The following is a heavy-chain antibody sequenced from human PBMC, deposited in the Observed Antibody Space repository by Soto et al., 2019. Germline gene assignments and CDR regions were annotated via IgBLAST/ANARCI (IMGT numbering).Heavy chain of an antibody. CDR3: ARDTQTLGPRANDALDI. CDR1: GYTFSAYT. Sequence: ASVKVSCKATGYTFSAYTMNWVRQAPGQSLEWMGWINAGSGNTKYSQNFQGRVSITRDTSASTVYMELTGLTSEDTAVYYCARDTQTLGPRANDALDIWGQGTMVTVSS. CDR2: INAGSGNT. V-gene: IGHV1-3*01. J-gene: IGHJ3*02. D-gene: IGHD3-3*02.